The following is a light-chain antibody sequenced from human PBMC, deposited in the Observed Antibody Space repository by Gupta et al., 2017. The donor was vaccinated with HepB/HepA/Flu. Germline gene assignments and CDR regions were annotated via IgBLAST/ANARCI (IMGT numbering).Light chain of an antibody. CDR1: QSARTW. CDR2: QAS. J-gene: IGKJ1*01. CDR3: LQDNSYSST. Sequence: DIRMTQSPSTLSASVGDRVTITCRASQSARTWLAWYQQKSGKAPKLLIYQASNLESGVPSRFSGSGSGTEFTLTISSLQPDDFATYYCLQDNSYSSTFGQGTKVEIK. V-gene: IGKV1-5*03.